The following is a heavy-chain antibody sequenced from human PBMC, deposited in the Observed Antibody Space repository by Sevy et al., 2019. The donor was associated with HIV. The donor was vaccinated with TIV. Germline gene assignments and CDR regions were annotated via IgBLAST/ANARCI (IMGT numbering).Heavy chain of an antibody. V-gene: IGHV3-7*01. D-gene: IGHD3-22*01. CDR1: GFTFNNYW. CDR3: AREALYYYDSERHYDDAFDM. CDR2: IRQDGSEK. J-gene: IGHJ3*02. Sequence: GGSLRLSCAASGFTFNNYWMSWVRQAPGKGLEWVANIRQDGSEKYYVESVKGRFTISRDNAKNSLYLQLSSLRAEDTAMYFCAREALYYYDSERHYDDAFDMWGPGTMVTVSS.